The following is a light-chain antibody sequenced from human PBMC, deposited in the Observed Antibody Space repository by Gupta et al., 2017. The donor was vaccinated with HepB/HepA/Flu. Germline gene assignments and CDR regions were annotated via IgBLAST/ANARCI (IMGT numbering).Light chain of an antibody. J-gene: IGLJ2*01. V-gene: IGLV1-40*01. CDR3: HSYDSSLSGYVV. CDR2: GNS. CDR1: SSNIGAGYD. Sequence: QSALTQPPSVSGAPGQRVTIPCSGRSSNIGAGYDVHWYQQLPGTAPKLLIYGNSNRPSGVPDRFSGSKSGTSAALAITGIQAEDEADYYCHSYDSSLSGYVVFGGGTKLTVL.